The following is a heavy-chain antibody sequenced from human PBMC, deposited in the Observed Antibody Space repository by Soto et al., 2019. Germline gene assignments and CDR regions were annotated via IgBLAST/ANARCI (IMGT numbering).Heavy chain of an antibody. CDR3: ATGTQNFDY. CDR1: GFTFTTRA. J-gene: IGHJ4*02. Sequence: EVQLLESGGGLVQPGGSLRLSCAASGFTFTTRAMSWFRQAPGKWLQWVSGISGSGGTTYYADSVKGRLTISRDNSKNMLYLQMNSLRDDDTAVYYCATGTQNFDYWGRGTRVTVSS. V-gene: IGHV3-23*01. D-gene: IGHD3-10*01. CDR2: ISGSGGTT.